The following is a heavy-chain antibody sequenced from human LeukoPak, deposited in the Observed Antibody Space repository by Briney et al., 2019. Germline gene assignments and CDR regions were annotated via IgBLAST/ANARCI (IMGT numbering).Heavy chain of an antibody. CDR3: AKGGDGYNYFDY. CDR2: IWYDGSNK. V-gene: IGHV3-33*06. Sequence: GRSLGLSCAASGFTSSSYGMHWVRQAPGEGLEWVAVIWYDGSNKYYADSVKGRFTISRDNSKNTLYLQMNSLRAEDTAVYYCAKGGDGYNYFDYWGQGTLVTVSS. J-gene: IGHJ4*02. CDR1: GFTSSSYG. D-gene: IGHD5-24*01.